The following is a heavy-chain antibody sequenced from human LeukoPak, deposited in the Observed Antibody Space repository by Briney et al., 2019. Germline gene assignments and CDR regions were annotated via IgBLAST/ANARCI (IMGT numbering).Heavy chain of an antibody. CDR1: GFTFSNAW. CDR3: TTGWDTAMVTAFFDY. J-gene: IGHJ4*02. D-gene: IGHD5-18*01. Sequence: PGGSLRLSCATSGFTFSNAWMNWVRQAPGKGLEWVGRIKSKTDGGTTDYAAPVKGRFTISRDDSKNTLYLQMNSLKTEDTAAYYCTTGWDTAMVTAFFDYWGQGTLVTVSS. CDR2: IKSKTDGGTT. V-gene: IGHV3-15*07.